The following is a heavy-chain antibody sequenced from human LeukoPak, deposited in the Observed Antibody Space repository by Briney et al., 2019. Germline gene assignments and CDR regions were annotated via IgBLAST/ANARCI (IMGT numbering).Heavy chain of an antibody. D-gene: IGHD3-3*01. CDR1: GYTLTDYY. J-gene: IGHJ5*02. Sequence: GASVKVSCKASGYTLTDYYMHWVRQAPGQGLEWMGWMNPNSGNTGYAQKFQGRVTMTRNTSVSTAYMELSSLRSEDTAVYYCARDDFWSGYSNGFDPWGQGTLVTVSS. CDR3: ARDDFWSGYSNGFDP. V-gene: IGHV1-8*02. CDR2: MNPNSGNT.